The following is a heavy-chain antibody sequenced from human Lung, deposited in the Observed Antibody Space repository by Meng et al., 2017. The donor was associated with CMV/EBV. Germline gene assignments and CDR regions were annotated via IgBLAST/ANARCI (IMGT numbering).Heavy chain of an antibody. Sequence: GGSXRLXXTASRFNFNTYAMHWVRQAPGKGLEWVALISYDGNNGHYADSMKGRFTISRDNAKNTLYLEMNSLRAEDTAVYYCARDHRAGRWLQLGYYDYWGQGTXVTVSS. CDR1: RFNFNTYA. CDR3: ARDHRAGRWLQLGYYDY. D-gene: IGHD5-24*01. V-gene: IGHV3-30*03. CDR2: ISYDGNNG. J-gene: IGHJ4*02.